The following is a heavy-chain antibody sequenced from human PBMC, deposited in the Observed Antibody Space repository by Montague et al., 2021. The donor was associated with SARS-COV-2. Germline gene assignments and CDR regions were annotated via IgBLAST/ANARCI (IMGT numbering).Heavy chain of an antibody. CDR3: ASHSWLWLGLSRYCFDP. CDR1: GASISTGTYY. J-gene: IGHJ5*02. D-gene: IGHD5-12*01. V-gene: IGHV4-39*01. CDR2: IFHSGST. Sequence: SETLSLTCTVSGASISTGTYYWGWIRQPPGKGLEWIGNIFHSGSTYYNPSLKSRVTMSVDTSKNQFSLKLNSVTAADTAVYYCASHSWLWLGLSRYCFDPWGQGTLVTVSS.